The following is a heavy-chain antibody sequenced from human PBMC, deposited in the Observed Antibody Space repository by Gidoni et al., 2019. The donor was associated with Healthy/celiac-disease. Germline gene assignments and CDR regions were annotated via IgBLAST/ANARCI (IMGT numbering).Heavy chain of an antibody. D-gene: IGHD6-19*01. CDR3: ARQGWGIAVAGQQGGYYYYYGMDV. Sequence: QVQLVQSGAEVKKPGASVKVSCKASGYPFTSYGISWVRQAPGQGLEWMGWISAYNGNTNYAQKLQGRVTMTTDTATSTADRELRSLRSDDTAVYYCARQGWGIAVAGQQGGYYYYYGMDVWGQGTTVTVSS. CDR1: GYPFTSYG. V-gene: IGHV1-18*01. CDR2: ISAYNGNT. J-gene: IGHJ6*02.